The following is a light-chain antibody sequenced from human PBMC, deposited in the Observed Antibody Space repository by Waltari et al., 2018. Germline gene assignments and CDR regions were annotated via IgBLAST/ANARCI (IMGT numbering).Light chain of an antibody. Sequence: IVIKHSPDSLTVSLGERATLNCKSNQTVLYTSNKKNYLGWYQQRPGQPPKLLIYWASTRESGVPDRFSGSGSGTDFTLTISSLQAEDVAVYYCQQYFNTPYTFGPGTKLEIK. CDR1: QTVLYTSNKKNY. CDR3: QQYFNTPYT. CDR2: WAS. J-gene: IGKJ2*01. V-gene: IGKV4-1*01.